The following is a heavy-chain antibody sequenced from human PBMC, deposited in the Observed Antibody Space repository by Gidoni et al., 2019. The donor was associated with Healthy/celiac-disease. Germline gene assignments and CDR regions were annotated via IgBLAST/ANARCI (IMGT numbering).Heavy chain of an antibody. J-gene: IGHJ4*02. V-gene: IGHV3-64D*08. D-gene: IGHD5-12*01. CDR1: GFTFIRHA. CDR2: ISSNGGST. Sequence: EVQLVESGGGLVQPGGSLRLSCSASGFTFIRHAMHWVRQAPGKGLEYVSAISSNGGSTYYADSVKGRFTISRDNSKNTLYLQMSSLRAEDTAVYYCVKGSPQVGRLLTGFDYWGQGTLVTVSS. CDR3: VKGSPQVGRLLTGFDY.